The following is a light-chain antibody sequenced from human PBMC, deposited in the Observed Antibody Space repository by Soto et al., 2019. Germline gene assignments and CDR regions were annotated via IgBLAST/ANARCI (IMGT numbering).Light chain of an antibody. CDR3: EQYNSQDT. J-gene: IGKJ2*01. Sequence: DIQMTQSPSTLSASVGDRVTITCRASQSISSWLAWYQQKPGKAPKLLIYKSSSLESGVPSGFSGRGSGTEFTLTISSLQPDDFATYYCEQYNSQDTFGQGTKLEIK. V-gene: IGKV1-5*03. CDR2: KSS. CDR1: QSISSW.